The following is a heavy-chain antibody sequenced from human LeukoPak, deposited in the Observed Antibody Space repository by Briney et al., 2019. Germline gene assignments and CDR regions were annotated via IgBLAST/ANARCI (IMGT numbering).Heavy chain of an antibody. CDR1: GGSISSYY. V-gene: IGHV4-59*12. Sequence: SETLSLTCTVSGGSISSYYWSWIRQPPGKGLEWIGYIYYSGSTNYNPSLKSRVTISVDTSKNQFSLKLSSVTAADTAVYYCARDKISIGIPDYWGQGTLVTVSS. J-gene: IGHJ4*02. D-gene: IGHD3-16*02. CDR3: ARDKISIGIPDY. CDR2: IYYSGST.